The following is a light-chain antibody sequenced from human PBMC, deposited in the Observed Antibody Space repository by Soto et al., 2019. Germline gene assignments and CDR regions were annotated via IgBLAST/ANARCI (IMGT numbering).Light chain of an antibody. V-gene: IGKV4-1*01. J-gene: IGKJ1*01. CDR1: QSVRSRS. CDR3: LQHYGNPQT. CDR2: WAS. Sequence: EIVLTQSPDTLSLSPGERATLSCRASQSVRSRSLAWYQQKPGQPPKLLAYWASTRASGVPDRFSGSGSGIDFTLTISSLQAEDVAVYYCLQHYGNPQTFGQGTKVDI.